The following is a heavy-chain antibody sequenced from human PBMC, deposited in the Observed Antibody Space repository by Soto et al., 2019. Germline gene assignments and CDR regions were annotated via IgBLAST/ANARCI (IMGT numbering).Heavy chain of an antibody. V-gene: IGHV4-34*01. CDR2: INHSGST. Sequence: SETLSLTCAVYGGSFSGYYWSWIRQPPGKGLEWIGEINHSGSTNYNPSLKRRVTISVDTSKNQFSLKLSSVTAADTAVYYCARGMAGSGSYYSLWFAPWGQGTLVTVSS. CDR1: GGSFSGYY. J-gene: IGHJ5*02. D-gene: IGHD3-10*01. CDR3: ARGMAGSGSYYSLWFAP.